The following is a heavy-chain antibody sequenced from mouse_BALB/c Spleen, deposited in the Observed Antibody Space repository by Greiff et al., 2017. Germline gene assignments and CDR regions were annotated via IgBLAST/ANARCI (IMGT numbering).Heavy chain of an antibody. D-gene: IGHD2-3*01. J-gene: IGHJ4*01. V-gene: IGHV2-9*02. CDR1: GFSLTSYG. CDR2: IWAGGST. CDR3: ARDGYYEGYYAMDY. Sequence: VKLMESGPGLVAPSQSLSITCTVSGFSLTSYGVHWVRQPPGKGLEWLGVIWAGGSTNYNSALMSRLSISKDNSKSQVFLKMNSLQTDDTAMYYCARDGYYEGYYAMDYWGQGTSVTVSS.